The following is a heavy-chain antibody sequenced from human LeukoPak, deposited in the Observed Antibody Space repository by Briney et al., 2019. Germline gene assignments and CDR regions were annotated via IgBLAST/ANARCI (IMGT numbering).Heavy chain of an antibody. Sequence: GGSLRLSCAASGFTFSSHWMSWVRQAPGKGLEWVSAISGTGNTYHADSVKGRFTISRDSSKNTLFLQMNRLRPEDAAVYYCAKAPVTTCRGAFCYPFDYWGLGTLVTVSS. D-gene: IGHD2-15*01. J-gene: IGHJ4*02. CDR2: ISGTGNT. CDR3: AKAPVTTCRGAFCYPFDY. CDR1: GFTFSSHW. V-gene: IGHV3-23*01.